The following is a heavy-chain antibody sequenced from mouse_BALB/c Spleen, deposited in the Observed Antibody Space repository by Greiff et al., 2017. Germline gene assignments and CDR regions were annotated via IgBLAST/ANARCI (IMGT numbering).Heavy chain of an antibody. Sequence: LVKTGASVKISCKASGYSFTGYYMHWVKQSHGKSLEWIGYISCYNGATSYNQKFKGKATFTVDTSSSTAYMQFNSLTSEDSAVYYCARGSYWYFDVWAQGPRSPSPQ. CDR2: ISCYNGAT. CDR1: GYSFTGYY. CDR3: ARGSYWYFDV. J-gene: IGHJ1*01. V-gene: IGHV1S34*01.